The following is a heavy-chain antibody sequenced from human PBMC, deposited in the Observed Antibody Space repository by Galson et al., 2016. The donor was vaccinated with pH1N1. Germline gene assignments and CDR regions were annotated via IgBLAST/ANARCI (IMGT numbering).Heavy chain of an antibody. Sequence: CAASGFIFSDYWMSWVRQAPGKGLERVAKINQDGSRKYYVDSMKGRCTISRDNAENSLSLQMNSLRVEDTALYYCATEDYYTSLYWGQGILVTVSS. CDR2: INQDGSRK. D-gene: IGHD1-26*01. V-gene: IGHV3-7*01. CDR3: ATEDYYTSLY. J-gene: IGHJ4*02. CDR1: GFIFSDYW.